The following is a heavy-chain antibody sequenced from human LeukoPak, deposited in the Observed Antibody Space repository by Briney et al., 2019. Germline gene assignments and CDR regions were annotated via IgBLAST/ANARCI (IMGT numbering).Heavy chain of an antibody. V-gene: IGHV1-69*13. CDR1: GGTFSSYA. J-gene: IGHJ4*02. D-gene: IGHD6-6*01. CDR2: IIPIFGTA. Sequence: GASVKVSCKASGGTFSSYAISWVRQAPGQGLEWMGGIIPIFGTANYAQKFQGRVTITADESTSTAYMELSSLRSEDTAVYYCARLREEQLVYDYWGQGTLVTVSS. CDR3: ARLREEQLVYDY.